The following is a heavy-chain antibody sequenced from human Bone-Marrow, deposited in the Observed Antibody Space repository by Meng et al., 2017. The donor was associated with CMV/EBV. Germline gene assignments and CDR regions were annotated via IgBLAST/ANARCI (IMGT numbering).Heavy chain of an antibody. D-gene: IGHD1-1*01. CDR2: INPNSGGT. V-gene: IGHV1-2*02. CDR3: ARSLENWFDP. Sequence: SVNVSCKASGYIFTDSYIHWVRQAPGQGLEWMGWINPNSGGTNYAQKFQGRVTMTRDTSVSTGYMEVSRLRSDDTAVYYCARSLENWFDPWGQGTLVTVSS. J-gene: IGHJ5*02. CDR1: GYIFTDSY.